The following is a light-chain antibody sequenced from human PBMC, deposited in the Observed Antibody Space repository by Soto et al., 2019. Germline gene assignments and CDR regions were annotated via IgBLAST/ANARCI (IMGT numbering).Light chain of an antibody. CDR1: QSISSY. CDR2: AAS. V-gene: IGKV1-39*01. CDR3: QQSYSTPLP. J-gene: IGKJ5*01. Sequence: DIQMTQSPSSLSASVGDRVTITCRASQSISSYLNWYQQKPGKAPKLLIYAASSLQSGVPSRFSGGCSGTVFPLTISILQPEDFATYYCQQSYSTPLPFGQGTRLEI.